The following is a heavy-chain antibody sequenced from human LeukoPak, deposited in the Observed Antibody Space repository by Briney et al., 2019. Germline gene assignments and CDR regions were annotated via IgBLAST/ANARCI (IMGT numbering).Heavy chain of an antibody. CDR3: ARDLVVRGRWSWFDP. V-gene: IGHV3-48*03. CDR1: GFTLSSYE. D-gene: IGHD3-10*01. Sequence: GGSLRLSCAASGFTLSSYEMNWFRQAPGKGLEWVSYISSSGSTIYYADSVKGRFTISRDDAKNSLYLQMNSLRVEDMAVYYCARDLVVRGRWSWFDPRGQGTLVTVSS. CDR2: ISSSGSTI. J-gene: IGHJ5*02.